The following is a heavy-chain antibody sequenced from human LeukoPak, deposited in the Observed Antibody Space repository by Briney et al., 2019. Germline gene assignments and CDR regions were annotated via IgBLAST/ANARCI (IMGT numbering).Heavy chain of an antibody. CDR1: GFTFSSYA. D-gene: IGHD3-3*01. Sequence: PGGSLRLSCAASGFTFSSYAMHWVRQAPGKGLEWVAVISYDGSNKYYADSVKGRFTISRDNSKNTLYLQVNSLRAEDTAVYYCAAQEGFWSGYEIDYWGQGTLVTVSS. CDR2: ISYDGSNK. CDR3: AAQEGFWSGYEIDY. V-gene: IGHV3-30-3*01. J-gene: IGHJ4*02.